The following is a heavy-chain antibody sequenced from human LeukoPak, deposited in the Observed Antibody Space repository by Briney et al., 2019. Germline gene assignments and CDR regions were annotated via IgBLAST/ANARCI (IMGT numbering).Heavy chain of an antibody. Sequence: ASVKICCKASGGTFSSYAISWVRQAPGQWLEWMGGIIPIFGTANYAQKFQGRVTITADESTSTAYMELSSLRSEDTAVYYCARDLKDTAMARSDYYGMDVWGQGTTVTVSS. CDR3: ARDLKDTAMARSDYYGMDV. CDR2: IIPIFGTA. D-gene: IGHD5-18*01. CDR1: GGTFSSYA. J-gene: IGHJ6*02. V-gene: IGHV1-69*13.